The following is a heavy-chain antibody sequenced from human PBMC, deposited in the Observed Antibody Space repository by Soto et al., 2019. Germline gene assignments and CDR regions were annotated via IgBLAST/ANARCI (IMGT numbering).Heavy chain of an antibody. D-gene: IGHD1-26*01. CDR2: ISESGTAT. CDR1: GFTFSAYA. Sequence: PGGSLRLSCAASGFTFSAYAMSWVRQAPGKGLQWVSVISESGTATYYADSVKGRFTVSRDNSENTLYLQLNSLRADDTALYYCAKGGPRRGSYPPLDHWGQGTLVTVSS. J-gene: IGHJ4*02. CDR3: AKGGPRRGSYPPLDH. V-gene: IGHV3-23*01.